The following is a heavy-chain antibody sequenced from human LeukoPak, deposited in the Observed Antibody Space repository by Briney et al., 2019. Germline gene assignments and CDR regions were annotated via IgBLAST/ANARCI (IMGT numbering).Heavy chain of an antibody. CDR2: IYYSGST. J-gene: IGHJ4*02. D-gene: IGHD1-26*01. CDR1: GGSISSSSYY. CDR3: ARMGGVVLGGYYFDY. Sequence: LETLSLTCTVSGGSISSSSYYWGWIRQPPGKGLEWIGSIYYSGSTYYNPSLKSRVTISVDTSKNQFSLKLSSVTAADTAVYYCARMGGVVLGGYYFDYWGQGTLVTVSS. V-gene: IGHV4-39*07.